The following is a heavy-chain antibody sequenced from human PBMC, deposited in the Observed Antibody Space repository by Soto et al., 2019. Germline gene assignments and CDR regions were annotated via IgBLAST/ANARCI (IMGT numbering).Heavy chain of an antibody. CDR1: GFPFSIYG. CDR3: SRDHEDWRGGSCYGLGAFDI. CDR2: LRYDGSNK. Sequence: QVQLVESGGGVVQPGSSLRLSCAASGFPFSIYGMHWVRQAPGKGLEWVAVLRYDGSNKCYAASVKGRFTISRDNSKNTLYLPMNSLRAEDTAVFHFSRDHEDWRGGSCYGLGAFDIWGQGTMVTLSS. V-gene: IGHV3-33*01. D-gene: IGHD2-15*01. J-gene: IGHJ3*02.